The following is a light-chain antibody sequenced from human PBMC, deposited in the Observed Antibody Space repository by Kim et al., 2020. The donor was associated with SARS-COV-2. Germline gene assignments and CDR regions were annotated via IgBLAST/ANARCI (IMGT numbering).Light chain of an antibody. Sequence: EIVLTQSPATLSLSPGESATLSCRASQSISNNLIWYQQKPGQAPRPLIYDASKRATGIPARFSGSGSGTDFTLTISSLEPEDFAVYYYQQRSTWPQTFGQGTKLEI. CDR1: QSISNN. J-gene: IGKJ2*01. V-gene: IGKV3-11*01. CDR3: QQRSTWPQT. CDR2: DAS.